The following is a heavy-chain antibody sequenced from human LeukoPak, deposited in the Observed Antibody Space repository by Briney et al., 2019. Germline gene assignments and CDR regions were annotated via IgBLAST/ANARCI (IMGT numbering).Heavy chain of an antibody. CDR2: ISSNGGDT. D-gene: IGHD5-18*01. J-gene: IGHJ4*02. V-gene: IGHV3-64*01. Sequence: GGSLRLSCAASGFIFSSYAMHWIRQSPGKGLEYVSAISSNGGDTYYANSVKGRFTISRDNSKNTLYLRMGSLRADDMAVYYCARATWIQRWRLFDYWGQGTLVTVSS. CDR3: ARATWIQRWRLFDY. CDR1: GFIFSSYA.